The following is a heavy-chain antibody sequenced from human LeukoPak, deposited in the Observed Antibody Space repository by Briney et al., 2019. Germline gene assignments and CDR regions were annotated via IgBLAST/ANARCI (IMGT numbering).Heavy chain of an antibody. Sequence: SVTVSCKASGGTFSSYAISWVRQAPGQGLEWMGGIIPIFGTANYAQKFQGRVTITTDESTSTAYMELSSLRSEDTAVYYCARWKYSSSFAWFDPWGQGTLVTVSS. D-gene: IGHD6-6*01. CDR2: IIPIFGTA. CDR1: GGTFSSYA. V-gene: IGHV1-69*05. CDR3: ARWKYSSSFAWFDP. J-gene: IGHJ5*02.